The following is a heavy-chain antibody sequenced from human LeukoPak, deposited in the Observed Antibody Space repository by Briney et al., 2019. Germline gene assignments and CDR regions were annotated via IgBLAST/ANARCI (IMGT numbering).Heavy chain of an antibody. CDR1: GFTFSSYG. Sequence: PGGSLRLSCAASGFTFSSYGMHWVRQAPGKGLEWVAFIRYDGSNKYYADSVKGRFTVSRDNSKNTLYLQMNSLRAEDTAVYYCANSYNWNDRGRRPFDYWGQGTLVTVSS. J-gene: IGHJ4*02. V-gene: IGHV3-30*02. D-gene: IGHD1-20*01. CDR3: ANSYNWNDRGRRPFDY. CDR2: IRYDGSNK.